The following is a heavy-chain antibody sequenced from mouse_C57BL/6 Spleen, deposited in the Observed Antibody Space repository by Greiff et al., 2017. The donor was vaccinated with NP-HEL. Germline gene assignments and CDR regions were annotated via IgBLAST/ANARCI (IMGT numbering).Heavy chain of an antibody. Sequence: QVQLQQPGAELVRPGSSVKLSCKASYYAFMACVMHWVKQRPGHGLEWIGSFTMYSGATKYNENFKGKATLTVDTSSSTAYMDLSSLTSEDSAVYYCEIAGWSRTDTYFDVWGTGTTVTVSS. V-gene: IGHV1-49*01. CDR1: YYAFMACV. J-gene: IGHJ1*03. CDR3: EIAGWSRTDTYFDV. D-gene: IGHD1-1*01. CDR2: FTMYSGAT.